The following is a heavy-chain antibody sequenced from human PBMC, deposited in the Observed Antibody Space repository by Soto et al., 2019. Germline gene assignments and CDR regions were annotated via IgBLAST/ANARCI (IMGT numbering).Heavy chain of an antibody. Sequence: QLQLQESGPGLVKPSETLSLTCTVSGGSISSSSYYWGWIRQPPGQGLEWIGSLYYSGSTYYTPSLQSRVTISVDTSKNQLSLKLSSVTAADTAVYYCASLRFLEWLSDSDYWGQGTLVTVSS. CDR3: ASLRFLEWLSDSDY. V-gene: IGHV4-39*01. J-gene: IGHJ4*02. CDR2: LYYSGST. CDR1: GGSISSSSYY. D-gene: IGHD3-3*01.